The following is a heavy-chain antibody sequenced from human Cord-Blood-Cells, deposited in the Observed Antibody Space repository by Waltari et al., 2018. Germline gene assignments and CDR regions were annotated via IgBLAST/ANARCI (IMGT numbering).Heavy chain of an antibody. Sequence: QVQLQQWGAGLLKPSETLSLTCAVYGGSFSGYYWSWIGPPPGKGLERIGEINHSRSTNYSPSLKRGVTIAVDTSKNQFSLKLSSVTAAETGVYYGARGQYYDSSGYYYYFDYWGQGTLVTVSS. CDR1: GGSFSGYY. V-gene: IGHV4-34*01. J-gene: IGHJ4*02. D-gene: IGHD3-22*01. CDR2: INHSRST. CDR3: ARGQYYDSSGYYYYFDY.